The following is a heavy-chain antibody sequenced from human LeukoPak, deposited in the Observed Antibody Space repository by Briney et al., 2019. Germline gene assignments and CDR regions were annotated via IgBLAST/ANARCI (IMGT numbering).Heavy chain of an antibody. CDR3: AGGRRNDYVWGSYRSGYFDY. CDR2: INHSGST. CDR1: GGSFSGYY. D-gene: IGHD3-16*02. Sequence: PSETLSLTCAVYGGSFSGYYWSWIRQPPGKGLEWIGEINHSGSTNYNPSLESRVTISVDTSKNQFSLKLSSVTAADTAVYYCAGGRRNDYVWGSYRSGYFDYWGQGTLVTVSS. V-gene: IGHV4-34*01. J-gene: IGHJ4*02.